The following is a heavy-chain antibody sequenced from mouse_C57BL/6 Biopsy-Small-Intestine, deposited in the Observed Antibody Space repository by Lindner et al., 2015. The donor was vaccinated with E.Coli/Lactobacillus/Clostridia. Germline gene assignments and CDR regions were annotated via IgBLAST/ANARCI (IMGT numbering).Heavy chain of an antibody. CDR2: INTGNGVT. CDR1: GYTFTRNY. J-gene: IGHJ4*01. V-gene: IGHV1-19*01. CDR3: AKAPAGFFTS. Sequence: SVKVSCKTSGYTFTRNYIHWVRQAPGHRLEWMGWINTGNGVTRYSQKFQGRVTITRDTPASTAYMELNSLRSDDTAVYYCAKAPAGFFTSWGQGTLVTVSS. D-gene: IGHD6-1*01.